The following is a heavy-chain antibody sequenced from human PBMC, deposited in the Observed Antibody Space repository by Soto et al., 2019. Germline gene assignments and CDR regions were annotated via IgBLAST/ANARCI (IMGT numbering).Heavy chain of an antibody. D-gene: IGHD5-12*01. Sequence: SETLSLTCTVSGGSISSGDYYWSWIRQPPGKGLEWIGYIYYSGSTYYNPSLKSRVTISVDTSKNQFSLKLSSVTAADTAVYYCALRVEDSGYDLDYWGRGTLVTVSS. J-gene: IGHJ4*02. CDR2: IYYSGST. CDR3: ALRVEDSGYDLDY. CDR1: GGSISSGDYY. V-gene: IGHV4-30-4*01.